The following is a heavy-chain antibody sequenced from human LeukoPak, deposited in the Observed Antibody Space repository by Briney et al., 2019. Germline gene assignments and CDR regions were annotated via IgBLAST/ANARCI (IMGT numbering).Heavy chain of an antibody. J-gene: IGHJ1*01. D-gene: IGHD2-15*01. CDR1: GFTFSSYG. CDR2: ISDGGGGT. V-gene: IGHV3-23*01. Sequence: GGSLRLSCAASGFTFSSYGMSWVRQAPGKGLEWVSTISDGGGGTYYADSVKGRFTISRDNSKNTLYLQMNSLRAEDTAVYYCARDAMGYCSGGSCYSSYFQHWGQGTLVTVSS. CDR3: ARDAMGYCSGGSCYSSYFQH.